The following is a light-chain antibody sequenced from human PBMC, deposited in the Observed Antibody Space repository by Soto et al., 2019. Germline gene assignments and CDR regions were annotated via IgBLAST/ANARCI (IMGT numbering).Light chain of an antibody. J-gene: IGKJ4*01. CDR3: QQYYSYLPLT. CDR2: AAS. V-gene: IGKV1-8*01. Sequence: AIRMTQSPSSFSASTGDRVTITCRASQGISSYLAWYQQKPGKAPKLLIYAASTLQSGVPSTFSGSGSGTDFTLTISCLQSEDFATYYCQQYYSYLPLTFGGGTKVDIK. CDR1: QGISSY.